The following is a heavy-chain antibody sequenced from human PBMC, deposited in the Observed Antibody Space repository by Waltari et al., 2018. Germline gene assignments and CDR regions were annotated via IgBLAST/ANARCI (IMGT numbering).Heavy chain of an antibody. CDR1: GYSISSGYY. V-gene: IGHV4-38-2*01. D-gene: IGHD3-22*01. Sequence: QVQLQESGPGLVKPSETLSLTCAVSGYSISSGYYWGWIRQPPGKGLEWIGSIYHSGSTYYNPSLKSRVTISVDTSKNQFSLKLSSVTAADTAVYYCARVRYYYDSSGYYYLDYWGQGTLVTVSS. J-gene: IGHJ4*02. CDR2: IYHSGST. CDR3: ARVRYYYDSSGYYYLDY.